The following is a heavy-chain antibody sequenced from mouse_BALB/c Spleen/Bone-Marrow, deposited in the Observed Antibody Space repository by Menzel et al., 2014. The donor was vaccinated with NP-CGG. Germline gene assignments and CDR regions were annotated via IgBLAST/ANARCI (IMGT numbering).Heavy chain of an antibody. V-gene: IGHV1S81*02. J-gene: IGHJ4*01. CDR2: INPSNGRT. CDR3: TRLLYGSSDNDMDN. CDR1: GYTFTGYW. Sequence: QVQLQQSGAELVKPGASVKLSCKASGYTFTGYWMHWVKQRPGQGLEWIGEINPSNGRTNYNEKFKRKATLTVDKSSSTAYMQLSSLTSEDSAVYYCTRLLYGSSDNDMDNWGQGTSVTVSS. D-gene: IGHD1-1*01.